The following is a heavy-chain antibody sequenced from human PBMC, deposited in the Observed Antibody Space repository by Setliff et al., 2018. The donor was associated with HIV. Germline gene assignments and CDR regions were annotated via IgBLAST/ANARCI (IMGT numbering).Heavy chain of an antibody. J-gene: IGHJ4*02. CDR1: GGSINSYY. V-gene: IGHV4-59*01. CDR3: ARVRGSSYFGTFDY. D-gene: IGHD1-26*01. CDR2: IYYIGNT. Sequence: SETLSLTCAVSGGSINSYYWSWIRQPPGKGLEWIGYIYYIGNTNYNPSLKSRVTISVDTSKNQFSLKLSSVTAADTAVYYCARVRGSSYFGTFDYWGQGALVIVSS.